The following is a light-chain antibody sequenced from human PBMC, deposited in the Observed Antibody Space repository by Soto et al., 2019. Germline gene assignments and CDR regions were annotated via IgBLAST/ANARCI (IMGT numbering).Light chain of an antibody. Sequence: VMTQSPATLSVSPGERATLSCWASETVATNLASYQQKPGQAPRLLISGASTRAAGSSDRLRGSGAGTEFTLAISSLRSEDSAINHCQQYFEWHPMTFGQGNKVEI. CDR1: ETVATN. J-gene: IGKJ1*01. CDR3: QQYFEWHPMT. CDR2: GAS. V-gene: IGKV3-15*01.